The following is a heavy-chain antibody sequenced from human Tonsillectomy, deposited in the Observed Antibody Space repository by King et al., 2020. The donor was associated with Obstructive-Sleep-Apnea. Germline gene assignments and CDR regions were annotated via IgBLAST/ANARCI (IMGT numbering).Heavy chain of an antibody. CDR1: GGSISTYY. D-gene: IGHD3-22*01. V-gene: IGHV4-59*01. CDR3: ARGFRWLNYFDH. J-gene: IGHJ4*02. Sequence: VQLQESGPGLVKPSETLSLTCTVSGGSISTYYWTWIRQPPGKGLEWIGYIYYSGSTNYNPSLKSRVTLSVDTSKNQVSLKLSSVTAADTAVYYCARGFRWLNYFDHWGQGTLVTVSS. CDR2: IYYSGST.